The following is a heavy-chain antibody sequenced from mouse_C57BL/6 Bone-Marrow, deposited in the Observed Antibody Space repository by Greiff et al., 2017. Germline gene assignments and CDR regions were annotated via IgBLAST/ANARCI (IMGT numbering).Heavy chain of an antibody. V-gene: IGHV5-12*01. CDR2: ISNGGGST. D-gene: IGHD1-1*01. CDR3: ARTLRSYAMDY. J-gene: IGHJ4*01. CDR1: GFTFSDYY. Sequence: EVKLVESGGGLVQPGGSLKLSCAASGFTFSDYYMYWVRSTPEKRLEWVAYISNGGGSTYYPETVKGRFTISRDKAKNTLYLQMSRLKSEDTSMYYCARTLRSYAMDYWGQGTSVTVSS.